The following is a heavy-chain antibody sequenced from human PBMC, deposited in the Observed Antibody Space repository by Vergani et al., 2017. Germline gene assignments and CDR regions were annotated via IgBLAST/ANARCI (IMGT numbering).Heavy chain of an antibody. CDR1: GFTFSSYA. J-gene: IGHJ4*02. V-gene: IGHV3-23*01. CDR2: ISGSGGST. Sequence: EVQLLESGGGLVQPGGSLRLSCAASGFTFSSYAMSWVRPAPGKGLAWVSAISGSGGSTYYADSVEGRFTISRDNSTNTLYLQRNSLRAEDTAVYYCARVVAATQPFDYWGQGTLVTVSS. D-gene: IGHD2-15*01. CDR3: ARVVAATQPFDY.